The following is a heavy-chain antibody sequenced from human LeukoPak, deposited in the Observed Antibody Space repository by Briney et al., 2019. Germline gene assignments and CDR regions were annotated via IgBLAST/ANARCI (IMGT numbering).Heavy chain of an antibody. CDR3: ARYGSGSRYYFDY. CDR1: GFTFSSYS. J-gene: IGHJ4*02. D-gene: IGHD3-10*01. CDR2: ISSSSSYI. Sequence: PGGSLRLSCAASGFTFSSYSMNWVRQAPGKGLEWVSSISSSSSYIYYAVSVKGRFTISRDNAKNSLYLQMNSLRAEDTAVYYCARYGSGSRYYFDYWGQGTLVTVSS. V-gene: IGHV3-21*01.